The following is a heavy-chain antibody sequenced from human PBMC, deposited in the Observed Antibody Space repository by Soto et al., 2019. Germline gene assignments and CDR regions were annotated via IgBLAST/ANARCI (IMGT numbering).Heavy chain of an antibody. CDR1: SCSISSGGYS. J-gene: IGHJ6*02. D-gene: IGHD6-25*01. CDR2: IYHSGST. CDR3: ARDTGGPYYYYGMDV. V-gene: IGHV4-30-2*01. Sequence: TQSLTCSFSSCSISSGGYSLCRLHPPPGEGLEWIGYIYHSGSTYYNPSLKSRVTISVDRSKNQFSLKLSSVTAADTAVYYCARDTGGPYYYYGMDVGGQGTTGT.